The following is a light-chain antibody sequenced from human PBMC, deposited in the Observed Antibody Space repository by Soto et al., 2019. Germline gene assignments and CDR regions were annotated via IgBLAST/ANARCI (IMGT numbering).Light chain of an antibody. CDR3: CSYAGSSTWV. J-gene: IGLJ1*01. Sequence: QSALTQPASVSGSPGQSITISCTGTSSDVGSYNLVSWYQQHPGKAPKLMIYEGSKRPSGVSNRFSGSKSVNTASLTISGLQAEDGADYYCCSYAGSSTWVFGTGTKVTVL. V-gene: IGLV2-23*01. CDR1: SSDVGSYNL. CDR2: EGS.